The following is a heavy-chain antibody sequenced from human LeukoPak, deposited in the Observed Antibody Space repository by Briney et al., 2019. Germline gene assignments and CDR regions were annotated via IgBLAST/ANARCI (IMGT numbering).Heavy chain of an antibody. D-gene: IGHD3-22*01. CDR1: GYSISSGYY. CDR2: IYHSGST. J-gene: IGHJ6*03. V-gene: IGHV4-38-2*02. CDR3: ARADYDSSGYYPYYYMDV. Sequence: SETLSLTCTVSGYSISSGYYWGWIRQPPGKGLEWIGSIYHSGSTYYNPSLKSRVTISVDTSKNQFSLKLSSVTAADTAVYYCARADYDSSGYYPYYYMDVWGKGTTVTVSS.